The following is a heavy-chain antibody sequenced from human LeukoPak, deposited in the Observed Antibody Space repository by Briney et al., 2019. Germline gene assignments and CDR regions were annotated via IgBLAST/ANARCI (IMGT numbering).Heavy chain of an antibody. CDR2: IYYSGSI. J-gene: IGHJ5*02. V-gene: IGHV4-39*01. Sequence: SETLSLTCTVSGGSISTNSYYWGWIRQPPGKGLEWIGSIYYSGSIYYTPSLKSRVTTSVDTSKNQVSLNLYSVTAADTAVYYCARLHMENWFDPWGQGTLVTVSS. CDR3: ARLHMENWFDP. CDR1: GGSISTNSYY. D-gene: IGHD1-1*01.